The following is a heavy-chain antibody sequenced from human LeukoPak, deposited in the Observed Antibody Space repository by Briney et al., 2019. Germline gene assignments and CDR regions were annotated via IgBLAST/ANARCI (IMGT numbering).Heavy chain of an antibody. Sequence: SETLSLTCTVPGGSISSSSYYWGWIRQPPGKGLEWIGSIYYSGSTYYNPSLKSRVTISVDTSKNQFSLKLSSVTAADTAVYYCARLRTTVTTRWFDPWGQGTLVTVSS. CDR2: IYYSGST. D-gene: IGHD4-17*01. CDR3: ARLRTTVTTRWFDP. CDR1: GGSISSSSYY. J-gene: IGHJ5*02. V-gene: IGHV4-39*01.